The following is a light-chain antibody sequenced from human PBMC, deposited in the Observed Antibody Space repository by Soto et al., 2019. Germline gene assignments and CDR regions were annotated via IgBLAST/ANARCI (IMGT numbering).Light chain of an antibody. J-gene: IGKJ4*01. Sequence: DIQMTQSPSSLSASVGDRVTITCRASQGIGNYLAWYQQKPGEVPKLLIYAASISQSGVPSRFSGSGSGTDFTLTISSLQPEDVGSYYCQEYNSGPALTFGGGTKVEIK. CDR1: QGIGNY. V-gene: IGKV1-27*01. CDR3: QEYNSGPALT. CDR2: AAS.